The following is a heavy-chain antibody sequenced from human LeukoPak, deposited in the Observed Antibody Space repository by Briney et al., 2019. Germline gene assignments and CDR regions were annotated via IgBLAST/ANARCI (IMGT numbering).Heavy chain of an antibody. J-gene: IGHJ3*02. Sequence: GESLKISCKGSEYSFATYWIGWVRQMPGQGLEWMGIIFPGDSDTRYSPSFQGQVTISADKSISTAYLQWSSLKASDTAMYYCARQERQWLGRGAFDIWGQGTMVTVSS. D-gene: IGHD6-19*01. V-gene: IGHV5-51*01. CDR1: EYSFATYW. CDR2: IFPGDSDT. CDR3: ARQERQWLGRGAFDI.